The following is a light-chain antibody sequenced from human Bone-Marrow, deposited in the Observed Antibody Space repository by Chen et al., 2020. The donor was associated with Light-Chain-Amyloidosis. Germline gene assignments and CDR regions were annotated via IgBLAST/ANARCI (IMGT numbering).Light chain of an antibody. CDR2: DAS. J-gene: IGKJ2*01. CDR3: QQYNIYQYT. CDR1: QSISSW. Sequence: DIQMTQSPSTLSASVGDRVTITCRASQSISSWLAWYQQKPGKAPKLLIYDASSLESGVPSRFSGSGSGTEFTLTISSLLPDDFATYYCQQYNIYQYTFGQGTKLEIK. V-gene: IGKV1-5*01.